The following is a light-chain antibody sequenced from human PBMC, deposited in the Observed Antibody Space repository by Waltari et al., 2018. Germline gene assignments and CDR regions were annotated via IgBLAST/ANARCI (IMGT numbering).Light chain of an antibody. Sequence: QSTLTQPASVSGSPGQSITISCTGSSRDIGDYNYVPWFQQQPDKVPKLLIYEVLNRPSGVSARFSGSKSGTTAFLTISGLQTDDEASYYCASYAGTNPYVFGTGT. CDR3: ASYAGTNPYV. CDR1: SRDIGDYNY. V-gene: IGLV2-14*03. J-gene: IGLJ1*01. CDR2: EVL.